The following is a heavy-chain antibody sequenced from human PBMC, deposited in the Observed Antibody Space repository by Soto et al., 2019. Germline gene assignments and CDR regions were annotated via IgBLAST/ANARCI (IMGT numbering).Heavy chain of an antibody. J-gene: IGHJ4*02. V-gene: IGHV3-23*01. CDR3: AKGKPGVILAVPLDC. D-gene: IGHD2-2*01. CDR2: ISGSDDST. CDR1: GFTLSSYA. Sequence: EVQLLASGGGLVQPGGSLRLTCAVYGFTLSSYAMNWVRQAPGKGLEWVSGISGSDDSTRYADSAKGRFTISRDNSKNTLYLQMNSLRVEDTAVYYCAKGKPGVILAVPLDCWGQGSLVTVSS.